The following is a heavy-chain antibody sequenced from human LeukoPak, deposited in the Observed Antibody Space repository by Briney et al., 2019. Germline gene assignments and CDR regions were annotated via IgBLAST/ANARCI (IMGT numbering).Heavy chain of an antibody. CDR3: ARHYYYDSSGSYYFDY. Sequence: KPSETLSLTCTLSGGSISSYYWSWIRHPAGKGLEWIGRIYTSGSTNYNPSLKGRVTMSVDTSKNQFSLKLSSVTAADTAVYYCARHYYYDSSGSYYFDYWGQGTLVTVSS. D-gene: IGHD3-22*01. V-gene: IGHV4-4*07. CDR2: IYTSGST. J-gene: IGHJ4*02. CDR1: GGSISSYY.